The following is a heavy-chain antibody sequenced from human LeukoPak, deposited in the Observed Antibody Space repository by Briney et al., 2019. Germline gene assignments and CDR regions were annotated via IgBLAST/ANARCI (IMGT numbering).Heavy chain of an antibody. J-gene: IGHJ4*02. CDR2: FDPEDGET. D-gene: IGHD6-13*01. V-gene: IGHV1-24*01. CDR3: ATDFGDSSSWEF. Sequence: ASVKVSCKVSGYTLTELSMHWVRQAPGKGLEWMGGFDPEDGETIYAQKFQGRVTMTEDTSTDTAYMELSNLRSEDTAVYYCATDFGDSSSWEFWGQGTLVTVSS. CDR1: GYTLTELS.